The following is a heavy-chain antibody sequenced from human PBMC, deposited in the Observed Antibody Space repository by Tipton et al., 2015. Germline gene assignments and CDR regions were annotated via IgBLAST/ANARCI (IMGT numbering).Heavy chain of an antibody. CDR1: GFIFSSYS. D-gene: IGHD3-3*01. J-gene: IGHJ4*02. CDR3: ARDILNDFCSGWPEEY. CDR2: IKQDGSEK. Sequence: GSLRLSCAASGFIFSSYSMNWVRQAPGKGLEWVANIKQDGSEKYYVDSVKGRFTISRDNAKNSLYLQMNSLRAEDTAVYYCARDILNDFCSGWPEEYWGQGTLVTVSS. V-gene: IGHV3-7*03.